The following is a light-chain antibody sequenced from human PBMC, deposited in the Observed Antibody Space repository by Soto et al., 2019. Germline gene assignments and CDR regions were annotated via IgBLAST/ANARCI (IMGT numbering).Light chain of an antibody. V-gene: IGKV3-20*01. Sequence: EIVLTQSPGTLSLSPGEIATLSCRASQRVSSSYLAWYQQKPGQAPRLLIYGASSRATGIPDRFSGSGSGTDFTLTISRLEPEDFALYDCQQYGSSPWTFGQGTKVDI. CDR2: GAS. J-gene: IGKJ1*01. CDR1: QRVSSSY. CDR3: QQYGSSPWT.